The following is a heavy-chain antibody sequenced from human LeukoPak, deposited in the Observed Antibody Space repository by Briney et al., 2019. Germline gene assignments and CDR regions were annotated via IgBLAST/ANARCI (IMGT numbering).Heavy chain of an antibody. CDR2: ITSGSSYR. J-gene: IGHJ6*03. CDR3: ARDPYSGSYGNYYYYFMDV. CDR1: GFTFSSYN. D-gene: IGHD1-26*01. Sequence: PGGSLRLSCAASGFTFSSYNMNWVRQAPGKGLEWVSSITSGSSYRFYADSVKGRFTISRDNAKNSLYLRMNSLRAEDTAVYYCARDPYSGSYGNYYYYFMDVWGKGTTVTISS. V-gene: IGHV3-21*01.